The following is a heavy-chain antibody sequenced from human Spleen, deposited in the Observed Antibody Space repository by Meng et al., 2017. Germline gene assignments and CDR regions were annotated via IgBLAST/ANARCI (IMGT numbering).Heavy chain of an antibody. D-gene: IGHD2-2*01. J-gene: IGHJ6*02. CDR2: INHSGST. V-gene: IGHV4-34*01. Sequence: SETLSLTCAVYGGSFSGYYWSWIRQPPGKGLEWIGEINHSGSTNYNPPLKSRVTISVDTSKNQFSLKLSSVTATDTAVYYCARTLPPGAAMYYYYGMDVWGQGTTVTVSS. CDR1: GGSFSGYY. CDR3: ARTLPPGAAMYYYYGMDV.